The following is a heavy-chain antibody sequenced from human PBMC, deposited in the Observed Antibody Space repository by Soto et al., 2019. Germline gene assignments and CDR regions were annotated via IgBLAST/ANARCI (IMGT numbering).Heavy chain of an antibody. CDR3: AATYYYDSSGHYPFFSTDY. V-gene: IGHV4-30-2*01. D-gene: IGHD3-22*01. J-gene: IGHJ4*02. CDR2: IYHSGST. CDR1: GGSISSGGYS. Sequence: SETLSLTCAVSGGSISSGGYSWSWIRQPPGKGLEWIGYIYHSGSTYYNPSLKSRVTISVDRSKNQFSLKLSSVTAADTAVYYCAATYYYDSSGHYPFFSTDYWGQGTLVTVSS.